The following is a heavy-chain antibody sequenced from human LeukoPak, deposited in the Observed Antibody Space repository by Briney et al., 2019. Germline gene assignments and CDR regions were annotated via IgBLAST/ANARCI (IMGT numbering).Heavy chain of an antibody. J-gene: IGHJ4*02. CDR2: ISGSGGST. CDR3: AKSLPYGDYVWGSYRY. Sequence: GGSLRLSCAASGFTFSSYAMSWVRQAPGKGLEWVSAISGSGGSTYYADSVKGRFTISRDNSKNTLYLQMNSLRAEDTAVYYCAKSLPYGDYVWGSYRYWGQGALVTVSS. CDR1: GFTFSSYA. D-gene: IGHD3-16*02. V-gene: IGHV3-23*01.